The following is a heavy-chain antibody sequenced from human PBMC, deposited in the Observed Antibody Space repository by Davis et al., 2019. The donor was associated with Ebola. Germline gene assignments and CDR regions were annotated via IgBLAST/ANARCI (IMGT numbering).Heavy chain of an antibody. CDR2: INPNSGGT. J-gene: IGHJ4*02. CDR1: GYTFTGYY. CDR3: ARDLAISFGELWLDY. V-gene: IGHV1-2*02. D-gene: IGHD3-10*01. Sequence: ASVKVSCKASGYTFTGYYMHWVRQAPGQGLEWMGWINPNSGGTNYAQKFQGRVTMTRDTSISTAYMELSRLRSDDTAVYYCARDLAISFGELWLDYWGQGTLVTVSS.